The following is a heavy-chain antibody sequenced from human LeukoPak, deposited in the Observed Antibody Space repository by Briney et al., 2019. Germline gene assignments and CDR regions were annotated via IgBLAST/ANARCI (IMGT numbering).Heavy chain of an antibody. CDR2: ISYDGGNT. D-gene: IGHD2-2*03. Sequence: GRSLRLSCAASGFTFSSYAMHWVRQAPGKGLEWVAVISYDGGNTRHADSVGGRFTISRDNSNNTLYLQMNTLRPEDTAVYYCARDGYCGSASCYGWFDPWGQGALVTVSS. CDR1: GFTFSSYA. J-gene: IGHJ5*02. V-gene: IGHV3-30*01. CDR3: ARDGYCGSASCYGWFDP.